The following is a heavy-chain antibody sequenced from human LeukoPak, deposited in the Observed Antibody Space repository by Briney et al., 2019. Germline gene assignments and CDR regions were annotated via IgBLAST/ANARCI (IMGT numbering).Heavy chain of an antibody. J-gene: IGHJ4*02. CDR3: ARWGNDYVWGSYRYNTELFDY. V-gene: IGHV4-34*01. Sequence: SETLSLTCAVYGGSFSGYYWSWIRQPPGKGLEWIGEINHSGSTNYNPSLKSRVTISVDTSKNQFSLKLSSVTAADTAVYYCARWGNDYVWGSYRYNTELFDYWGQGTLVTVSS. D-gene: IGHD3-16*02. CDR2: INHSGST. CDR1: GGSFSGYY.